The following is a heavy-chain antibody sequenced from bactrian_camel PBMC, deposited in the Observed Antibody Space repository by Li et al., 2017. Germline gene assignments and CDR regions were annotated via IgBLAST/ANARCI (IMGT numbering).Heavy chain of an antibody. CDR2: IYTSGAGST. CDR1: TYSNYC. Sequence: AQLVASGGGSVQPGGSLRLTCTAATYSNYCMGWFRQAPGMEREAVAVIYTSGAGSTHYAASVKGRFTIAQDIAKNTLYLQMNTLKPEDTAMYYCAASTRYISAIVAVVPSFANRGQGTQVTVS. J-gene: IGHJ4*01. CDR3: AASTRYISAIVAVVPSFAN. D-gene: IGHD2*01. V-gene: IGHV3S1*01.